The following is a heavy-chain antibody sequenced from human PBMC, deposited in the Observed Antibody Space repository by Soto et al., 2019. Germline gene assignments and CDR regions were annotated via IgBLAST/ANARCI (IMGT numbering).Heavy chain of an antibody. Sequence: QVQLVEAGGGVVQPGRSLRLSCAASGFTFSSYAMHWVRQAPGKGLEWVAVISYDGSNKYYADSVKGRFTISRDNSKNTLYLQMNRLRAEDTAVYYCARSSGSYYYYGMDVWGQGTTVTVSS. D-gene: IGHD1-26*01. V-gene: IGHV3-30-3*01. J-gene: IGHJ6*02. CDR1: GFTFSSYA. CDR2: ISYDGSNK. CDR3: ARSSGSYYYYGMDV.